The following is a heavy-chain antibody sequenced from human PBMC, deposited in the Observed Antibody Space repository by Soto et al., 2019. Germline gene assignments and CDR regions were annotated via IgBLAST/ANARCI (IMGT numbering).Heavy chain of an antibody. V-gene: IGHV4-59*01. CDR1: GGSIITFY. J-gene: IGHJ6*02. CDR3: ARGLSNGVIDV. Sequence: SETLSLTCTVSGGSIITFYCNWIRQPPWKGLEWIGYIYYTGSTYYNPSLKSRVSISVDTSKNHFSLNLNSMTTADTALYYCARGLSNGVIDVWGQGTTVTVSS. CDR2: IYYTGST. D-gene: IGHD2-8*01.